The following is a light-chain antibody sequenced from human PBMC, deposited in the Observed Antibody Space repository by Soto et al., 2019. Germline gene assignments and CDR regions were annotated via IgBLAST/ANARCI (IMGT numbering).Light chain of an antibody. CDR1: QALSTW. J-gene: IGKJ1*01. V-gene: IGKV1-12*01. CDR2: TAS. CDR3: QQANSLPRT. Sequence: DIQMTQSQSSVSASVGDRVTITSRASQALSTWLARYQQKPGKAPKVLIYTASNLQTGVPSRFSGSGSGTDFTLTISSLQPEDFATYYCQQANSLPRTFGQGTKVEIK.